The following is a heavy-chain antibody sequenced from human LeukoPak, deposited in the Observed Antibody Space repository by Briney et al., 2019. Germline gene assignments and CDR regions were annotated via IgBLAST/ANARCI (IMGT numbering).Heavy chain of an antibody. D-gene: IGHD4-23*01. Sequence: SGTLSLTCAVSGASMSSFTWWSWVRQPPGKGLEWIGEIYHSGSTNYNSSLKSRVTISVDKSKNQFSLKLSSVTAADTAVYYCARYLDYGGNSRVFQHWGQGTLVTVSS. J-gene: IGHJ1*01. CDR1: GASMSSFTW. CDR2: IYHSGST. V-gene: IGHV4-4*02. CDR3: ARYLDYGGNSRVFQH.